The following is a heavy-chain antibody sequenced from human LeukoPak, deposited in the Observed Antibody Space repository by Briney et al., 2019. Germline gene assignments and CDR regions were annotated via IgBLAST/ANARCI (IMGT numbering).Heavy chain of an antibody. CDR3: ARDSRVATNTNYYYYGMDV. CDR1: GGSFSGYY. V-gene: IGHV4-59*12. D-gene: IGHD5-12*01. CDR2: IYYSGST. Sequence: SETLSLTCAVYGGSFSGYYWSWIRQPPGKGLEWIGYIYYSGSTNYNPSLKSRVTISVDTSKNQFSLKLSSVTAADTAVYYCARDSRVATNTNYYYYGMDVWGQGTTVTVSS. J-gene: IGHJ6*02.